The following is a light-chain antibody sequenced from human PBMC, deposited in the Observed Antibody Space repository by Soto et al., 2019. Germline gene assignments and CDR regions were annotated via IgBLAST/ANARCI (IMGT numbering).Light chain of an antibody. V-gene: IGKV1-39*01. Sequence: DIQMTQSPSSLSASVGDRVTITCRASQSISSYLNWYQQKPGKAPRLLIYAASSLQSGVPSRFSGSGSGTDFTLTISSLQPEDFATYSCQQSYSTRQTFGQGTKVDIK. CDR1: QSISSY. J-gene: IGKJ1*01. CDR3: QQSYSTRQT. CDR2: AAS.